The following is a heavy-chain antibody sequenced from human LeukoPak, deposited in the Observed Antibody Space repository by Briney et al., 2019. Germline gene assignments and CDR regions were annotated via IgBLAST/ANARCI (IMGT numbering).Heavy chain of an antibody. CDR2: ISWNSGSI. D-gene: IGHD3/OR15-3a*01. J-gene: IGHJ4*02. CDR3: AKDRHGLDLYYFDY. Sequence: GGSLRLSCAASGFTFDDYAMHWVRQAPGKGLEWVSGISWNSGSIGCADSVKGRFTISRDNAKNSLYLQMNSLRAEDTALYYCAKDRHGLDLYYFDYWGQGTLVTVSS. CDR1: GFTFDDYA. V-gene: IGHV3-9*01.